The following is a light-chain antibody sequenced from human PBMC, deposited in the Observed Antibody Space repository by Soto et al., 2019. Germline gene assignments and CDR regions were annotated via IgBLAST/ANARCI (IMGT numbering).Light chain of an antibody. CDR3: QQRSGWLT. V-gene: IGKV3D-20*02. CDR2: GAS. CDR1: QSVSSSY. Sequence: EIVLTQSPGTLSLSPGERATLSCRASQSVSSSYLAWYQQKPGQAPRLLIYGASSRATGIPDRFSGSGSGTEFTLTISNLEAEDFAVDYCQQRSGWLTFGGGTKVDIK. J-gene: IGKJ4*01.